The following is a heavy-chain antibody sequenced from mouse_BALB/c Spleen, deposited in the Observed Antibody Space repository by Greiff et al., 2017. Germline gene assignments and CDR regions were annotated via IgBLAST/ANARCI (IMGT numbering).Heavy chain of an antibody. CDR1: GYTFTSYW. V-gene: IGHV1-7*01. J-gene: IGHJ3*01. CDR2: INPSTGYT. Sequence: QVQLKESGAELAKPGASVKMSCKASGYTFTSYWIHWVKQRPGQGLEWIGYINPSTGYTEYNQKFKDKATLTADKSSSTAYMQLSSLTSEDSAVYYCARSSLLRLFAYWGQGTLVTVSA. D-gene: IGHD1-2*01. CDR3: ARSSLLRLFAY.